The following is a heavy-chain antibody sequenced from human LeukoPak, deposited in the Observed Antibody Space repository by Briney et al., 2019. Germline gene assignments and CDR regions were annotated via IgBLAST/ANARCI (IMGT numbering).Heavy chain of an antibody. CDR3: ARGELRYFDWLLYY. J-gene: IGHJ4*02. D-gene: IGHD3-9*01. V-gene: IGHV4-34*01. CDR2: INHSGSA. Sequence: SETLSLTCAVYGGSFSGYYWSWIRQPPGKGLEWIGEINHSGSADYNPSLKSRVTISVDTSKNQFSLKLTSVTAADTAVYYCARGELRYFDWLLYYWGQGTLVTVSS. CDR1: GGSFSGYY.